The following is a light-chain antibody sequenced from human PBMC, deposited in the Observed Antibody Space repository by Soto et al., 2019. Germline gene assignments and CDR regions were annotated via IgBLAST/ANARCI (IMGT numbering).Light chain of an antibody. J-gene: IGKJ4*01. Sequence: EVVLTQSPATLSLSPGGSATLSCRASQNVDNYLAWYQQKPGQAPRLLIYGASTRAAGIPARFSGSGSGTEFTLTISSLQSEDLAVYSCQQYSHWPLTFGGGTKVDIK. CDR3: QQYSHWPLT. CDR1: QNVDNY. V-gene: IGKV3-15*01. CDR2: GAS.